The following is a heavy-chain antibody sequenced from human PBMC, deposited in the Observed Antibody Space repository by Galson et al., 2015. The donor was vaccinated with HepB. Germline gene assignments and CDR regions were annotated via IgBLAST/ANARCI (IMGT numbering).Heavy chain of an antibody. CDR3: ASTAGQQLVPNYFDY. CDR2: ISSSSSYI. CDR1: S. Sequence: SMNWVRQAPGKGLEWVSSISSSSSYIYYADSVKGRFTISRDNAKNSLYLQMNSLRAEDTAVYYCASTAGQQLVPNYFDYWGQGTLVTVS. V-gene: IGHV3-21*01. J-gene: IGHJ4*02. D-gene: IGHD6-13*01.